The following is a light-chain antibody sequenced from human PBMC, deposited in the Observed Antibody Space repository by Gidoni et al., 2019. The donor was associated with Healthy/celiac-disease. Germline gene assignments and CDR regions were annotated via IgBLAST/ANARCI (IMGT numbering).Light chain of an antibody. CDR2: AAS. V-gene: IGKV1-9*01. CDR1: QGISSY. Sequence: DIQLTPSPSFLSASVGDRVTITCRASQGISSYLAWYQQKPGKAPKLLIYAASTLQSGVPSRFSGSGSGTEFTLTISSLQPEDFATYYCRQLNSYPWTFGQGTKVEIK. J-gene: IGKJ1*01. CDR3: RQLNSYPWT.